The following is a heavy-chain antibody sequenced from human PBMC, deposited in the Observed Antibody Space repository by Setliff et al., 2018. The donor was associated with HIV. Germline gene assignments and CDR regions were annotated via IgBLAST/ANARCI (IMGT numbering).Heavy chain of an antibody. Sequence: SETLSLTCSVSGGSFSGYYWSWIRQPPGKGLEWIGYIYIYNSGSTNYNPSLTSRVTISVDTSRNQFSLKLTSVTAADTAIYYCARRVNFDYWGQGTQVTVSS. V-gene: IGHV4-59*01. CDR1: GGSFSGYY. CDR3: ARRVNFDY. D-gene: IGHD3-3*01. CDR2: IYIYNSGST. J-gene: IGHJ4*02.